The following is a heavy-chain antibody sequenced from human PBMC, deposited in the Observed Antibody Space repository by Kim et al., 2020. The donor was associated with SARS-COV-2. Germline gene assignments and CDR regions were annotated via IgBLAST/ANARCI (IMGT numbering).Heavy chain of an antibody. J-gene: IGHJ3*02. D-gene: IGHD3-3*01. V-gene: IGHV4-61*07. CDR3: ARQPFGVVIGPDAFDI. Sequence: LKSRVTISVDTSKNQFSLKLSSVTAADTAVYYCARQPFGVVIGPDAFDIWGQGTMVTVSS.